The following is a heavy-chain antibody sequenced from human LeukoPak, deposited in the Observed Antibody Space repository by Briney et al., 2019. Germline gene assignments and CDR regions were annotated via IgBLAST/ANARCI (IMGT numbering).Heavy chain of an antibody. CDR3: ARGSVGTPPPFDY. CDR2: ISYDGSSK. J-gene: IGHJ4*02. D-gene: IGHD2-15*01. Sequence: GGSLRLSCVASGFTFSSYAIHWVRQAPGKGLDWVALISYDGSSKYYADSVKGRFTISRDSFTLYLQMNSLRTDDTAVYYCARGSVGTPPPFDYWGQGTLVTVSS. V-gene: IGHV3-30-3*01. CDR1: GFTFSSYA.